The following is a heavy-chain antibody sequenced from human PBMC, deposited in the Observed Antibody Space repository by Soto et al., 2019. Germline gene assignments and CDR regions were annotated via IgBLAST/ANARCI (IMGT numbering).Heavy chain of an antibody. CDR3: AKDRGYDKIIYYYYYYYGMDV. CDR2: ISYDGSNK. CDR1: GFTFSSYG. Sequence: QPGGSLRLSCAASGFTFSSYGMHWVRQAPGKGLEWVAVISYDGSNKYYADSVKGRFTISRDNSKNTLYLQMNSLRAEDTAVYYCAKDRGYDKIIYYYYYYYGMDVWGQGTTVTVSS. D-gene: IGHD5-12*01. J-gene: IGHJ6*02. V-gene: IGHV3-30*18.